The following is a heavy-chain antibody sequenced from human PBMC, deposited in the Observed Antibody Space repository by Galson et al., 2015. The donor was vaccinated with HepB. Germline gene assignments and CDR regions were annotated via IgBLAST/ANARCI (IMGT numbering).Heavy chain of an antibody. CDR1: GFTFSDYH. V-gene: IGHV3-11*06. Sequence: SLRLSCAASGFTFSDYHMSWIRQAPGKGLEWVSYITGTTTYTNYADSVKGRFTISRDNAKNSLYLQMDGLRAEDTAVYFCARDTSTLNWFDPWGQGTLVTVSS. CDR3: ARDTSTLNWFDP. CDR2: ITGTTTYT. J-gene: IGHJ5*02. D-gene: IGHD2-2*01.